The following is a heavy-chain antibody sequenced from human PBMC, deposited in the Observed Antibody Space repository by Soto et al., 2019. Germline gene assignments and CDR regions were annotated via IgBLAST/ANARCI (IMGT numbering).Heavy chain of an antibody. Sequence: KASETLSLTCAVYGGSFSGYYWSWIRQPPGKGLEWIGEINHSGSTNYNPSLKSRVTISVDTSKNQFSLKLSSVTAADTAVYYCARPHSYYYYYGMDVWGQGTTVTVSS. CDR2: INHSGST. CDR3: ARPHSYYYYYGMDV. J-gene: IGHJ6*02. V-gene: IGHV4-34*01. CDR1: GGSFSGYY.